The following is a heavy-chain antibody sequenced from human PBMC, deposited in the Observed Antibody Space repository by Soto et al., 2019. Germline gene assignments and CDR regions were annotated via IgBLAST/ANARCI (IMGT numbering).Heavy chain of an antibody. V-gene: IGHV3-23*01. Sequence: SLRLSCAASGFTFSNYAVTWVRQAPGKGLEWVSTISGSGGSTYYADSVKGRFTISRDNSKNTLYLQMNSLRAEDTAVYYCARRGPGTYFDYWGQGTLVTVSS. CDR3: ARRGPGTYFDY. J-gene: IGHJ4*02. CDR1: GFTFSNYA. D-gene: IGHD6-13*01. CDR2: ISGSGGST.